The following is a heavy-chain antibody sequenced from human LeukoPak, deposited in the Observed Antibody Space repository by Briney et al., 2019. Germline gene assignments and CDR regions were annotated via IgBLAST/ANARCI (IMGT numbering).Heavy chain of an antibody. Sequence: ASVKVSCKASGYTFTGYYMHWVRQAPGQGLGWMGWINPNSGGTNYAQKFQGRVTMTRDTSISTAYMELSRLRSDDTAVYYCARGRNPEIVTSYWGQGTLVTVSS. D-gene: IGHD4-11*01. V-gene: IGHV1-2*02. CDR3: ARGRNPEIVTSY. CDR2: INPNSGGT. CDR1: GYTFTGYY. J-gene: IGHJ4*02.